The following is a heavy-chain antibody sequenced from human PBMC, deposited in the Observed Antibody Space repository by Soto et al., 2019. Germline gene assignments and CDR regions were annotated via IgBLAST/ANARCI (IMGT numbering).Heavy chain of an antibody. J-gene: IGHJ4*02. CDR3: ASTSDDFWSGYLDS. D-gene: IGHD3-3*01. Sequence: PSETLSLTCAVYGGSFSGYYWSWIRQPPGKGLEWVGEINHSGSTNYNPSLNSRVTISIDTSKNEFSLRLSSVTAADTTVYYCASTSDDFWSGYLDSWGQGTLVTVSS. V-gene: IGHV4-34*01. CDR2: INHSGST. CDR1: GGSFSGYY.